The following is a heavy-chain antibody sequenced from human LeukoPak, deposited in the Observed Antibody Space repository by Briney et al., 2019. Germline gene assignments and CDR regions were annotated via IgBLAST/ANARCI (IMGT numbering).Heavy chain of an antibody. D-gene: IGHD3-10*01. V-gene: IGHV4-31*03. CDR2: IYYSGST. CDR3: ARGLWFGELFAFDI. J-gene: IGHJ3*02. Sequence: SETLSLTCTVSGGSISSGGYYWSWLRQHPGTGLEWIGYIYYSGSTYYNPSLKSRVTISVDTSKNQFSLKLSSLTAADTAVYYCARGLWFGELFAFDIWGQGTMVTVSS. CDR1: GGSISSGGYY.